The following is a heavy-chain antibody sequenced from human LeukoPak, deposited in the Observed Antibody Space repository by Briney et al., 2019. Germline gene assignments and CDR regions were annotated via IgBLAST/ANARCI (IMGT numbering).Heavy chain of an antibody. CDR2: ISSSCSTI. Sequence: GGSLRLSCAASGYTFRDYYMSWVRQAPGKGLECVSYISSSCSTIYYADSVKGRFTISRDNAKNSLYLQMNTLIAQDTAVYYCARVSSDNYDDSSGYDSYYFDYWAKGTLVTVSS. CDR3: ARVSSDNYDDSSGYDSYYFDY. CDR1: GYTFRDYY. D-gene: IGHD3-22*01. V-gene: IGHV3-11*01. J-gene: IGHJ4*02.